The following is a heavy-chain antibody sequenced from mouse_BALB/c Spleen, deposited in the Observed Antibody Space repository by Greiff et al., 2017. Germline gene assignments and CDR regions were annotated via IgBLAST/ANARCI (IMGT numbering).Heavy chain of an antibody. Sequence: DVQLQESGAELVKPGASVKLSCTASGFNIKDTYMHWVKQRPEQGLEWIGRIDPANGNTKYDPKFQGKATITADTSSNTAYLQLSSLTSEDTAVYYCASPLYDDYDPAWFAYWGQGTLVTVSA. D-gene: IGHD2-4*01. CDR1: GFNIKDTY. J-gene: IGHJ3*01. V-gene: IGHV14-3*02. CDR3: ASPLYDDYDPAWFAY. CDR2: IDPANGNT.